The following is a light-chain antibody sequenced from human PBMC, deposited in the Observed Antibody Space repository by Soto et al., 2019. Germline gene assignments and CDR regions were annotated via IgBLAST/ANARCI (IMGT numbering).Light chain of an antibody. CDR1: SSDVGGYNY. V-gene: IGLV2-11*01. J-gene: IGLJ1*01. Sequence: ALTQPHSVSGSPGQSVAISCSGTSSDVGGYNYVSWYQQHPGKAPKLIIFDVNKRPSGVPDRFPGSKSGSTASLTISGLQAEDEADYYCCSYGGSFYVVGTGTKVTVL. CDR2: DVN. CDR3: CSYGGSFYV.